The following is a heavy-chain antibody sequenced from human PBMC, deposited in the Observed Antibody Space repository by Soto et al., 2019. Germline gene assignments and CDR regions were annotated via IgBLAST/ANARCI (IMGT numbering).Heavy chain of an antibody. D-gene: IGHD3-22*01. CDR2: IYSGGST. CDR3: ASYYDSSGYYQYFQH. V-gene: IGHV3-53*01. J-gene: IGHJ1*01. CDR1: GFTVSSNY. Sequence: PGGSLRLSCAASGFTVSSNYMSWVRQAPGKGLEWVSVIYSGGSTYYADSVKGRFTISRDNSKNTLYLQMNSLRAEDTAVYYRASYYDSSGYYQYFQHWGQGTLVTVSS.